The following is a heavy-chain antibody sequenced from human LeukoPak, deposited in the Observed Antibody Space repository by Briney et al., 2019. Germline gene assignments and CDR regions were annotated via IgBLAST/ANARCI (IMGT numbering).Heavy chain of an antibody. Sequence: ASVKVSCKASGYTFTGYYIHWVRQAPGQGLEWMGWINPDSGDTNYAQKFQGRVTMTRDTSISTAYMELSRLRSDDTAVYYCARNDGPIADVYYYYYMDVWGKGTTVTVSS. D-gene: IGHD6-13*01. CDR2: INPDSGDT. J-gene: IGHJ6*03. CDR1: GYTFTGYY. CDR3: ARNDGPIADVYYYYYMDV. V-gene: IGHV1-2*02.